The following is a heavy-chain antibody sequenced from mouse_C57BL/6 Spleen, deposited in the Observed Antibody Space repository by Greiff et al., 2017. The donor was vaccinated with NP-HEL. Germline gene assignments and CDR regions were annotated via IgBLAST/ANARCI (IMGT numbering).Heavy chain of an antibody. CDR2: IDPNSGGT. CDR3: ARAREFHYYGSSYEFAY. CDR1: GYTFTSYW. J-gene: IGHJ3*01. V-gene: IGHV1-72*01. Sequence: VQLQQPGAELVKPGASVKLSCKASGYTFTSYWMHWVKQRPGRGLEWIGRIDPNSGGTKYNEKFKSKATLTVDKPSSTAYMQLSSLTSEDSAVYECARAREFHYYGSSYEFAYWGQGTLVTVSA. D-gene: IGHD1-1*01.